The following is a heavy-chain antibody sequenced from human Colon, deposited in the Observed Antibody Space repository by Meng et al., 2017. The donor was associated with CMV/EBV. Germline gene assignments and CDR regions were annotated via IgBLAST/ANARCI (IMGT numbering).Heavy chain of an antibody. Sequence: GGSLRLSGAASRLTLTTNWMTWVRQAPGKGLEWVATIKEDGSERSYVDSVKGRFTISRDNARNSLYLQMNSLRAEDTAVYYCARVDDDDGTGSSYRHLDHWGQGTLVPSPQ. D-gene: IGHD3-10*01. J-gene: IGHJ4*02. CDR3: ARVDDDDGTGSSYRHLDH. CDR2: IKEDGSER. CDR1: RLTLTTNW. V-gene: IGHV3-7*01.